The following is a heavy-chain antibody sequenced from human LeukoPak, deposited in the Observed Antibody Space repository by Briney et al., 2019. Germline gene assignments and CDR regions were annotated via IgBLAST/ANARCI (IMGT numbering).Heavy chain of an antibody. CDR1: GGTFISYA. V-gene: IGHV1-69*05. Sequence: GASVKVSCKASGGTFISYAISWLRQAPGQGLEWMGRIIPIFGTANYAQKFQGRVTITTDESTSTAYMELSSLRSEDTAVYYCARDYYDSSSPWGQGTLVTVSS. CDR3: ARDYYDSSSP. D-gene: IGHD3-22*01. J-gene: IGHJ4*02. CDR2: IIPIFGTA.